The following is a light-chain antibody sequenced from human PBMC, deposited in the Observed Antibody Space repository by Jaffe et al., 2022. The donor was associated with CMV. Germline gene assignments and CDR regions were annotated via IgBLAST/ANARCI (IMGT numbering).Light chain of an antibody. CDR3: NSRDSSANRVV. CDR2: GKN. V-gene: IGLV3-19*01. J-gene: IGLJ2*01. Sequence: SSELTQDPAVSVALGQTVRITCQGDSLRNYFATWYQQKPGQAPLLVIYGKNNRPSGIPDRFSGSSSGNTASLTITGAQAEDEADYYCNSRDSSANRVVFGGGTKLTVL. CDR1: SLRNYF.